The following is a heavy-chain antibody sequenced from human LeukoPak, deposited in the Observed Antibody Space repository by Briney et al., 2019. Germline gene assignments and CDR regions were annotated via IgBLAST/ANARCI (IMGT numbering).Heavy chain of an antibody. D-gene: IGHD1-26*01. CDR3: ARDKVVGPVHAFDI. CDR1: GGSISSGGYY. Sequence: PSQTLSLTCTVSGGSISSGGYYWSWIRQHPGKGLEWIGYIYYGGSTYYNPSLKSRVTISVDTSKNQFSLKLSSVTAADTAVYYCARDKVVGPVHAFDIWGQGTMVTVSS. CDR2: IYYGGST. V-gene: IGHV4-31*03. J-gene: IGHJ3*02.